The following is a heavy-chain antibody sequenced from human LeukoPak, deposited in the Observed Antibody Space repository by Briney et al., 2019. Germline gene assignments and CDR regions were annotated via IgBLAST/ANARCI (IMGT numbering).Heavy chain of an antibody. Sequence: ASVKVSCKASGYTFTSYYMNWVRQAPGQGLEWMGMINPSGGSTSYAQKFQGRVTMTRDTSTSTVYMELSSLRSEDTAVYYCARGTDYGYYYYYMDVWGKGTTVTVSS. CDR1: GYTFTSYY. J-gene: IGHJ6*03. CDR3: ARGTDYGYYYYYMDV. CDR2: INPSGGST. V-gene: IGHV1-46*01. D-gene: IGHD4-17*01.